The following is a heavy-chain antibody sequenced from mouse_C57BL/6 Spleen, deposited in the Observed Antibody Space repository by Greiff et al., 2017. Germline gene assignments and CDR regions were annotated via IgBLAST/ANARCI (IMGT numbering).Heavy chain of an antibody. CDR1: GFTFSSYA. J-gene: IGHJ2*01. Sequence: EVKLMESGGGLVKPGGSLKLSCAASGFTFSSYAMSWVRQTPEKRLEWVATISDGGSYTYYPDNVKGRFTISRDNAKTNLYLQMSHLKSEDTAMYYCARDLRNYHYFDYWGQGTTLTVSS. V-gene: IGHV5-4*01. CDR3: ARDLRNYHYFDY. CDR2: ISDGGSYT. D-gene: IGHD1-1*01.